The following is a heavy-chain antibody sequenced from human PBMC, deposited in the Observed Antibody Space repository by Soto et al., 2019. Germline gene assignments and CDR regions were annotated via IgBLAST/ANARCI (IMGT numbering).Heavy chain of an antibody. V-gene: IGHV1-69*12. D-gene: IGHD6-6*01. J-gene: IGHJ6*02. Sequence: QVQLVQSGAEVKKPGSSVKVSCKASGGTFSSYAISWVRQAPGQGLEWMGGIIPIFGTANYAQKFQGRVTITADESTSTAYMELSSLRSEDTAVYYCARRPHHKFDYYCGMDVWGQGTTVTVSS. CDR3: ARRPHHKFDYYCGMDV. CDR1: GGTFSSYA. CDR2: IIPIFGTA.